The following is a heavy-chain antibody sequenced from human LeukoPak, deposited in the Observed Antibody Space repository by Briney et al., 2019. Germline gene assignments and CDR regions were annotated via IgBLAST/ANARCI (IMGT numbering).Heavy chain of an antibody. D-gene: IGHD3-16*02. CDR1: GFTFTDTY. CDR2: ISPSGTDI. J-gene: IGHJ4*02. CDR3: ARDGERGELSLYMDY. V-gene: IGHV3-11*04. Sequence: PGGSLRLSCAVSGFTFTDTYMTWIRQDPGKGLESLSYISPSGTDISYADSVKGRFTISRDNAKNSLYLQMNSLRAEDTAVYYCARDGERGELSLYMDYWGQGTLVTVSS.